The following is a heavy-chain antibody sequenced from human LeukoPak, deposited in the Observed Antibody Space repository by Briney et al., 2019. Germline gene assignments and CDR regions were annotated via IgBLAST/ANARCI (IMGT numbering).Heavy chain of an antibody. CDR3: ARENGDYADAFDI. D-gene: IGHD4-17*01. V-gene: IGHV3-21*01. J-gene: IGHJ3*02. CDR1: GFTFTNCR. CDR2: ISRTSGYI. Sequence: GGSLRLSCAASGFTFTNCRMTWVRHAPGKGLEWVSSISRTSGYIFYADSVQGRFTISRDNAKSSLYLQMNSLRAEDTAVYYCARENGDYADAFDIWGQGTMVTVSS.